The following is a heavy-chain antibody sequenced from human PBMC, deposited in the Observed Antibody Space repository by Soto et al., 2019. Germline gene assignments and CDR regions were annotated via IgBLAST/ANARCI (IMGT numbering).Heavy chain of an antibody. CDR1: SGSISTGNW. J-gene: IGHJ4*02. CDR2: IYYTGAT. CDR3: ARVFSSGSGWMYYFDF. V-gene: IGHV4-4*02. D-gene: IGHD6-25*01. Sequence: QVELEESGPRLVKSSGTLSLTCEVSSGSISTGNWWSWVRQPPGKGLEWIGEIYYTGATNYYPSLKSRVTMTIDKSKDQFSLVLTSETAADTAVYYCARVFSSGSGWMYYFDFWGQGILVSVSS.